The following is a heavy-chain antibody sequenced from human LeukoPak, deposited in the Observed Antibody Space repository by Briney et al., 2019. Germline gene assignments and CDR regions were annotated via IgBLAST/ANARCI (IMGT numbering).Heavy chain of an antibody. V-gene: IGHV4-34*01. J-gene: IGHJ4*02. CDR2: XXXXGST. CDR1: GGSFSGYY. Sequence: SETLSLTCAVYGGSFSGYYWSWIRQPPGRGLXXXXXXXXXGSTNYNPSLKSRVTISVDTSKNQFSLKLSSVTAADTAVYYCASVSAHYYDSTGHGYYFDYWGQGTLVTVSS. D-gene: IGHD3-22*01. CDR3: ASVSAHYYDSTGHGYYFDY.